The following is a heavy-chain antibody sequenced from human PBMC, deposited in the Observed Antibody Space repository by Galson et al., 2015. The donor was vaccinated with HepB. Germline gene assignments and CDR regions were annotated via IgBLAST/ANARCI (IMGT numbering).Heavy chain of an antibody. D-gene: IGHD4-11*01. CDR1: GYNFNSLAFG. J-gene: IGHJ2*01. V-gene: IGHV1-18*01. Sequence: SVKVSCKASGYNFNSLAFGITWVRQAPGQGLEWMGWISVYNANTKYAEKLQGRVTMTTDTATSTAYMELESLRSDNTAVYYCARNWINYSDYWYLDLWGRGTLVTVSS. CDR2: ISVYNANT. CDR3: ARNWINYSDYWYLDL.